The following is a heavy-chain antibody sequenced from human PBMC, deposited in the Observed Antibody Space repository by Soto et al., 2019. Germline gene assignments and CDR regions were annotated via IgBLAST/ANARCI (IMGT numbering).Heavy chain of an antibody. D-gene: IGHD6-19*01. CDR2: ISYDGSNK. V-gene: IGHV3-30-3*01. CDR3: AGGSSGWYKDAFDI. J-gene: IGHJ3*02. CDR1: GFTFSSYA. Sequence: QVQLVESGGGVVQPGRSLRLSCAASGFTFSSYAMHWVRQAPGKGLEWVAVISYDGSNKYYADSVKGRFTISRDNSKNTLYLQMNSLRAEDTAVYYCAGGSSGWYKDAFDIWGQGTMVTVSS.